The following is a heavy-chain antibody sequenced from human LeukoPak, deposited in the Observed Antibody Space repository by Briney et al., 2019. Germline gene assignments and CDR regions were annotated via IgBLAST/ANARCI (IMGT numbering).Heavy chain of an antibody. CDR3: ARGYRPPYYYYMDV. CDR1: GGSFSGYY. J-gene: IGHJ6*03. CDR2: INHSGST. D-gene: IGHD1-26*01. Sequence: SETLSLTCAVYGGSFSGYYWSWIRQPPGKGLEWIGEINHSGSTNYNPSLKSRVTISVDTSKNQFSLKLSPVTAADAAVYYCARGYRPPYYYYMDVWGKGTTVTVSS. V-gene: IGHV4-34*01.